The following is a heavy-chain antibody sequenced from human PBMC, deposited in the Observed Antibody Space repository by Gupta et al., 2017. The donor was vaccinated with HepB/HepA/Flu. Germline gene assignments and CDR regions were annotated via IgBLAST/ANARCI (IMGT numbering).Heavy chain of an antibody. CDR3: GRDPNGDYIGTFDM. CDR1: GFTFSNYG. J-gene: IGHJ3*02. Sequence: EVQLLASGGGLVQPGGSLRLSCVASGFTFSNYGMSWVRQRQAPGKGLEWVSGIKGSGVDTYYADSVKGRFTISRDNSKNTLYLQINSLRAEDTAIYFCGRDPNGDYIGTFDMWGQGTVVTVSP. V-gene: IGHV3-23*01. CDR2: IKGSGVDT. D-gene: IGHD4-17*01.